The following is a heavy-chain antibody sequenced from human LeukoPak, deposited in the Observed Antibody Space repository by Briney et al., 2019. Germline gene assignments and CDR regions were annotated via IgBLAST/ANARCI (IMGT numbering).Heavy chain of an antibody. V-gene: IGHV1-24*01. D-gene: IGHD5-12*01. CDR1: GYTLTELA. Sequence: ASVKVSCKVSGYTLTELAMHWVRQAPGKGLEWMGGFDHEDGETVYAQKFRGRVTMSEDTSTDTAFMELSSLRSEDTAVYYCATEKHVDIVATGEAFDIWGQGTMVTVSS. CDR3: ATEKHVDIVATGEAFDI. CDR2: FDHEDGET. J-gene: IGHJ3*02.